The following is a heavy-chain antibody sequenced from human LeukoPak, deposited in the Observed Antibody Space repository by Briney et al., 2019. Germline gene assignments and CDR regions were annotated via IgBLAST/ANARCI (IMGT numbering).Heavy chain of an antibody. V-gene: IGHV4-34*01. Sequence: PSETLSLTCAVYGGSFSGYYWSWIRQPPGKGLEWIGEINHSGSTNYNPSLKSRVTISVDTSKNQFSLKLSSVTAADTAVYYCARMRAVAGRYFDYWGQGTLVTVSS. D-gene: IGHD6-19*01. J-gene: IGHJ4*02. CDR2: INHSGST. CDR1: GGSFSGYY. CDR3: ARMRAVAGRYFDY.